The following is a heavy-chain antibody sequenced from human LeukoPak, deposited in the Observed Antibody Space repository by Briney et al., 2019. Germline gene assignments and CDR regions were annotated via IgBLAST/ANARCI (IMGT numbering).Heavy chain of an antibody. J-gene: IGHJ5*02. CDR1: GGSFSGYY. CDR3: ARGKARGDFWSGYSGWFDP. V-gene: IGHV4-34*01. D-gene: IGHD3-3*01. CDR2: INHSGST. Sequence: SETLSLTCAVYGGSFSGYYWSWIRQPPGKGLEWIGEINHSGSTNYNPSLKSRVTISVDTSKSQFSLKLSSVTAADTAVYYCARGKARGDFWSGYSGWFDPWGQGTLVTVSS.